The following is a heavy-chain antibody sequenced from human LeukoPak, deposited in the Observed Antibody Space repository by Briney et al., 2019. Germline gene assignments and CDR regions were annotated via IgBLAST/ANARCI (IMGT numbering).Heavy chain of an antibody. V-gene: IGHV3-48*04. CDR2: ISSSSSTI. D-gene: IGHD3-10*01. Sequence: GGSLRLSWAPSGFTFSSYSMNWVRQAPGKGLEWVSYISSSSSTIYYADSVKGRFTISRDNAKNSLYLQMNSLRAEDTAVYYCAREGNYYGSGTIDYWGQGTLVTVSS. CDR1: GFTFSSYS. CDR3: AREGNYYGSGTIDY. J-gene: IGHJ4*02.